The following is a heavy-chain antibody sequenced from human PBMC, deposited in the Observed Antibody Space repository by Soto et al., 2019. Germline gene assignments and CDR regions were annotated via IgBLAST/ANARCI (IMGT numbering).Heavy chain of an antibody. CDR1: GFSFSTYS. Sequence: GGSLRLSCAGSGFSFSTYSIHWVRQAPGKGPEYVAVISGNGGTTYYADSVKGRFTISRDNSKNTLYLQMNSLRAEDTAVYYCAKDTNWNGRRGAFDIWGQGTMVTVS. V-gene: IGHV3-64*04. CDR3: AKDTNWNGRRGAFDI. J-gene: IGHJ3*02. D-gene: IGHD1-20*01. CDR2: ISGNGGTT.